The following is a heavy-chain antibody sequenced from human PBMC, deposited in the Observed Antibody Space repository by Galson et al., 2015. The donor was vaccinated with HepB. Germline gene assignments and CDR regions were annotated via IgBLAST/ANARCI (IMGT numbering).Heavy chain of an antibody. D-gene: IGHD4-17*01. J-gene: IGHJ6*03. V-gene: IGHV1-18*01. CDR2: ISAYNGNT. CDR3: ARAALTTEDYYYMDV. Sequence: SVKVSCKASGYTFTSYGISWVRQAPGQGLEWMGWISAYNGNTNYAQKLQGRVTMTTDTSTSTAYMELRSLRSDDTAVYYCARAALTTEDYYYMDVWGKGTTVTVSS. CDR1: GYTFTSYG.